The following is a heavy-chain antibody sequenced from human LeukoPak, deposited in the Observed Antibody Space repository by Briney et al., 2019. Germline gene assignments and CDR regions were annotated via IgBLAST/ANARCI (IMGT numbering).Heavy chain of an antibody. V-gene: IGHV4-59*08. CDR2: IYYSGST. CDR1: GGSISSYY. D-gene: IGHD1-1*01. J-gene: IGHJ6*02. CDR3: ARRRETGTNLMDV. Sequence: SETLSLTCTVSGGSISSYYWSWIRQPPGKGLEWIGYIYYSGSTNYNPSLKSRVTISVDTSKNQFSLKLSSVTAADTAVYYCARRRETGTNLMDVWGQGATVTVSS.